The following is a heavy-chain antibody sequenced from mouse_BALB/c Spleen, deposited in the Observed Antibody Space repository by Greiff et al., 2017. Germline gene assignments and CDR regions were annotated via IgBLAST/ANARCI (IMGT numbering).Heavy chain of an antibody. CDR2: INPSNGRT. V-gene: IGHV1S81*02. J-gene: IGHJ2*01. D-gene: IGHD2-10*01. CDR1: GYTFTSYW. Sequence: QVQLQQPGAELVKPGASVKLSCKASGYTFTSYWMHWVKQRPGQGLEWIGEINPSNGRTNYNEKFKSKATLTVDKSSSTAYMQLSSLTSEDSAVYYCERRGLLGYFDYWGQGTTLTVSS. CDR3: ERRGLLGYFDY.